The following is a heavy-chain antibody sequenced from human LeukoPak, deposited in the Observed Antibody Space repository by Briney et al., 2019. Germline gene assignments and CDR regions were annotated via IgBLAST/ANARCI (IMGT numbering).Heavy chain of an antibody. D-gene: IGHD2-2*01. V-gene: IGHV3-23*01. Sequence: GGSLRLSCAPSGFTFSSDAMGWVPQAPGEGLGWVSAISGSGGGTYYADSVKGRFTIPRANHKNTLYLQMNSLRAEETAVYYCAKVVPAADFDYWGQGTLVTVSS. CDR2: ISGSGGGT. CDR3: AKVVPAADFDY. CDR1: GFTFSSDA. J-gene: IGHJ4*02.